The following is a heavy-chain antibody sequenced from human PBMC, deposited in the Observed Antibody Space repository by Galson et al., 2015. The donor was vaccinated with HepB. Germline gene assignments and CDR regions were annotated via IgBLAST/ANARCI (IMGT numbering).Heavy chain of an antibody. CDR3: AREGRRDYYGSGSYNWFDP. D-gene: IGHD3-10*01. CDR1: GGTFSSYA. J-gene: IGHJ5*02. Sequence: SVKVACSASGGTFSSYAISWVRQAPGQGLEWMGGIIPIFGTANYAQKFQGRVTITADESTSTAYMGLSSLVSGDTAVYYCAREGRRDYYGSGSYNWFDPWGQGTLVTVSS. V-gene: IGHV1-69*13. CDR2: IIPIFGTA.